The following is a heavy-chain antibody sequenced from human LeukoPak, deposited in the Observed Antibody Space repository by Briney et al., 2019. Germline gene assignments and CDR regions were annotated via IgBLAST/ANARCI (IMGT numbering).Heavy chain of an antibody. CDR3: ARVGDHFHWNLDL. D-gene: IGHD3-3*02. J-gene: IGHJ2*01. Sequence: PGGSLRLSCAASGFTVSTKYMNWVRQAPGKGLEWVSTIYSGATTYYADSVKGRFTISRDTSKNTLSLQMNSLRAEDTAVYFCARVGDHFHWNLDLWGRGTLVSVSS. CDR2: IYSGATT. CDR1: GFTVSTKY. V-gene: IGHV3-53*01.